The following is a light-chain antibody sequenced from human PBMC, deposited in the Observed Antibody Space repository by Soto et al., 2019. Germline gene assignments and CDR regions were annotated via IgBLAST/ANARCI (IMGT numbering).Light chain of an antibody. CDR3: QQRHMWPIT. CDR1: QSFRGL. Sequence: EGVFKHFPITPSLLPGETTPLPRRASQSFRGLLAWYQQKPGQAPRLLIYDAYNRATGIPPRFSGSGSGTDFTLSISSLEPEDSAVYYCQQRHMWPITFGQGTRLEI. CDR2: DAY. J-gene: IGKJ5*01. V-gene: IGKV3-11*01.